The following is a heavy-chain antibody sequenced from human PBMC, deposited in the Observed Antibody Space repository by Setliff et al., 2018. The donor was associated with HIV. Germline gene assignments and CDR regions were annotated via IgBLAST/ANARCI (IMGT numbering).Heavy chain of an antibody. D-gene: IGHD5-18*01. CDR2: IIPIFGTA. CDR1: GGTFSSYV. Sequence: SVKVSCKASGGTFSSYVISWVRKAPGQGLEWMGGIIPIFGTANYAQKFQGRVTITADESTSTAYMELSGLTSDDTAIYYCARMGGYTTTVREVDVGGTARGGFDHWGQGTLVTVSS. J-gene: IGHJ4*02. CDR3: ARMGGYTTTVREVDVGGTARGGFDH. V-gene: IGHV1-69*13.